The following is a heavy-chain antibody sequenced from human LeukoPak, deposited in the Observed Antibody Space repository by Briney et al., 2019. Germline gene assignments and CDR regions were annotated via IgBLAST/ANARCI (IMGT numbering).Heavy chain of an antibody. J-gene: IGHJ6*02. CDR1: GGSFSGYY. V-gene: IGHV4-34*01. CDR3: ARGRQYYDILTGYTIWGMDV. CDR2: INHSGST. Sequence: SENLSLTCAVYGGSFSGYYWSWIRQPPGKGLEWIGEINHSGSTNYNPSLKSRVTISVDTSKNQFSLKLSSVTAADTAVYYCARGRQYYDILTGYTIWGMDVWGQGTTVTVSS. D-gene: IGHD3-9*01.